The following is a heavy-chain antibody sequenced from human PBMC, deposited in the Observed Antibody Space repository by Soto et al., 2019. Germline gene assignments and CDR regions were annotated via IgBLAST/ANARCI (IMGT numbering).Heavy chain of an antibody. V-gene: IGHV3-23*01. J-gene: IGHJ4*02. CDR3: AKRGSSSTFDY. D-gene: IGHD6-6*01. CDR1: GFTFSSYA. CDR2: ISGSDESK. Sequence: EVPLLESGGGLVQPGESLRLSCAASGFTFSSYAMSWVRQAPGKGLEWVSVISGSDESKYYADSVKGRFTISRDNSKNTLYLQMNSLRAEDTAVYYCAKRGSSSTFDYWGQGTLVTVSS.